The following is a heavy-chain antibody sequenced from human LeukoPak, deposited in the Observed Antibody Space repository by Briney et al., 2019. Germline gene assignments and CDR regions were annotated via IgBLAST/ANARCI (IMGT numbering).Heavy chain of an antibody. Sequence: GGSLRLSCAASGFTFITYAMHWVRQAPGKGLEWVSLISSGGTDEYYADSVKGRFTISRDNSKNTLYLQSNSLRAEDTAVYYCARDSTYYYDSGSSGPHYFDNWGQGTLVTVSS. V-gene: IGHV3-30*01. D-gene: IGHD3-10*01. CDR3: ARDSTYYYDSGSSGPHYFDN. CDR2: ISSGGTDE. CDR1: GFTFITYA. J-gene: IGHJ4*02.